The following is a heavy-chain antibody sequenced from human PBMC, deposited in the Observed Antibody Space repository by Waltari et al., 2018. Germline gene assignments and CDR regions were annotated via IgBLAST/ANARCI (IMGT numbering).Heavy chain of an antibody. CDR1: GYPFTNYG. Sequence: QVQLVQSGAEVKKPGASVNVSCKASGYPFTNYGISWLRQDPGQGLEYMGWISPYNGNTNYAPNLQGRVTMTTDTSTDTAYMDLRSLRSDDTAVYYCARVPHYDILTGYYHLFYYYMDVWGKGTTVTVSS. V-gene: IGHV1-18*01. CDR2: ISPYNGNT. J-gene: IGHJ6*03. D-gene: IGHD3-9*01. CDR3: ARVPHYDILTGYYHLFYYYMDV.